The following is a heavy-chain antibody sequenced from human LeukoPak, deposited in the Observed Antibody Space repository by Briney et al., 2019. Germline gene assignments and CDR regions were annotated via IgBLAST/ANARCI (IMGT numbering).Heavy chain of an antibody. CDR2: INHSGST. V-gene: IGHV4-34*01. CDR3: ASTRSLCRRTVTLVY. Sequence: SETLSLTCAVYGGSFSGYYWSWIRQPPGKGLEWIGEINHSGSTNYNPSLKSRVTISVDTSKNQFSLKLSSVTAADTAVYYCASTRSLCRRTVTLVYWGQGTLVTVSS. J-gene: IGHJ4*02. CDR1: GGSFSGYY. D-gene: IGHD4-17*01.